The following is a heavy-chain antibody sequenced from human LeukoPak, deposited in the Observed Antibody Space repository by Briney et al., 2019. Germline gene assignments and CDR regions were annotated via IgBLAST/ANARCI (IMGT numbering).Heavy chain of an antibody. CDR2: ISGSGGST. V-gene: IGHV3-23*01. D-gene: IGHD3-22*01. Sequence: GGSLRLSCAASGFTFSNYAMSWVRQAPGKGLEWVSAISGSGGSTYYADSVKGRFTFSRDNSKNTLYLQMNSLRAEDTAVYYCASHYDSSGYYYLDYWGQGTLVTVSS. J-gene: IGHJ4*02. CDR1: GFTFSNYA. CDR3: ASHYDSSGYYYLDY.